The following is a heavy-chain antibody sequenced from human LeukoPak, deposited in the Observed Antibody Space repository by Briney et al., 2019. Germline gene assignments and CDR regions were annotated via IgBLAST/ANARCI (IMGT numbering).Heavy chain of an antibody. J-gene: IGHJ4*02. CDR3: AREGPTATFAY. CDR2: MKQDGSQK. Sequence: GGSLRLSCAASGFTFSSYWMSWVRQAPGKGLEWVANMKQDGSQKYYVDSVKGRFSISRDNAKNSLYLQMNSLRAEDTAVYYCAREGPTATFAYWGQGTLVTVSS. D-gene: IGHD5-18*01. CDR1: GFTFSSYW. V-gene: IGHV3-7*01.